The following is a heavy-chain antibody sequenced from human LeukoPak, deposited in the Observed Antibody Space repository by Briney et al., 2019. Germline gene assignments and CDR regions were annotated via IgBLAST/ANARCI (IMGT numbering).Heavy chain of an antibody. J-gene: IGHJ6*02. V-gene: IGHV3-23*01. D-gene: IGHD3-9*01. Sequence: PGGSLRLSCTASGFTFSDYDMHWVRQPPGKGLEWVSTITKSGDSTYYVDSVKGRFTISRDNSKNTLYLQMNSLRAEDTAKYYCTKDYCGKFCSAVWGQGTTVTVSS. CDR2: ITKSGDST. CDR1: GFTFSDYD. CDR3: TKDYCGKFCSAV.